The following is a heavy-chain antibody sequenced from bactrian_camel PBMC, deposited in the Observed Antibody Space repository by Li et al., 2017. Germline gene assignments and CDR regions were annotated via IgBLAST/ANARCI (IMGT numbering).Heavy chain of an antibody. D-gene: IGHD7*01. Sequence: VQLVESGGGSVQAGGSLRLSCAISGRSNESYFLAWFRQPPGKEREGVAAMYTGFGGGNIYYDDSVKGRFTISQDNSKNTLFLQMNVLRPEDTAMYYCAARDNWYCRRVPHHKFEYWGQGTQVTVS. V-gene: IGHV3S32*01. CDR3: AARDNWYCRRVPHHKFEY. CDR2: MYTGFGGGNI. CDR1: GRSNESYF. J-gene: IGHJ4*01.